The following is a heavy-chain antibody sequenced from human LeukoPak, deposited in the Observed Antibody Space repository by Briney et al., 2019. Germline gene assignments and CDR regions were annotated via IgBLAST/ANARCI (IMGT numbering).Heavy chain of an antibody. V-gene: IGHV1-2*06. CDR2: INPNSGDT. D-gene: IGHD2-2*01. CDR1: GYTFTVYH. Sequence: GASVTVSCKASGYTFTVYHIHWVRQAPGQGLEWMGRINPNSGDTNYAQKFQGRVTMTRDTSISTAYMELSRLRSDGTAVYYCARDYCSSTSCLFDYWGQGTLVTVSS. CDR3: ARDYCSSTSCLFDY. J-gene: IGHJ4*02.